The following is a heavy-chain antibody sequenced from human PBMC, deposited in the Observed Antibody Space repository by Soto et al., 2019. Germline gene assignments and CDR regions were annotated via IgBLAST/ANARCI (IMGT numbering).Heavy chain of an antibody. J-gene: IGHJ6*02. CDR2: IIPIFGTA. Sequence: ASVKVSCKASGGTFSSYAISWVRQAPGQGLEWMGGIIPIFGTANYAQKFQGRVTITADESTSTAYMELSSLRSEDTAVYYCASEYYDSSGYYYVIYYGMDVWGQGTTVTVSS. CDR1: GGTFSSYA. CDR3: ASEYYDSSGYYYVIYYGMDV. V-gene: IGHV1-69*13. D-gene: IGHD3-22*01.